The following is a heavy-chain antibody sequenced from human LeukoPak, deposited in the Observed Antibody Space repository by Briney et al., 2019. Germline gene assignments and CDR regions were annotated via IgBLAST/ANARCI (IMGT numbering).Heavy chain of an antibody. Sequence: GGSLRLSCAASGFSFGSYGIHWGRQAPGRGVERVAFIRYGGSHQFYADAVSDRFTSPRHQPKKTVDVQMESLRDEGTAVYVCARDSGPCFYLQDWGKGTLVTVSS. D-gene: IGHD2/OR15-2a*01. CDR3: ARDSGPCFYLQD. J-gene: IGHJ1*01. CDR1: GFSFGSYG. V-gene: IGHV3-30*02. CDR2: IRYGGSHQ.